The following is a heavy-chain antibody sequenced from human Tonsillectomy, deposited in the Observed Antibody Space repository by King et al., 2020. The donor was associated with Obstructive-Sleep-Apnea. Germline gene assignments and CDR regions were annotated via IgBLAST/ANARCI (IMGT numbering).Heavy chain of an antibody. CDR2: IWYDGSNK. CDR3: ARDPRRVPNYFDS. J-gene: IGHJ4*03. V-gene: IGHV3-33*01. CDR1: GVTFSSSG. Sequence: QLVQSGGGVVQPGRSLRLSCAASGVTFSSSGMHWVRQAPGKGLEWVAVIWYDGSNKYYAASVKGRFTTSRDNSKNTLYLQMNSLRAEDTAVYYFARDPRRVPNYFDSWAKGPLSPS. D-gene: IGHD6-19*01.